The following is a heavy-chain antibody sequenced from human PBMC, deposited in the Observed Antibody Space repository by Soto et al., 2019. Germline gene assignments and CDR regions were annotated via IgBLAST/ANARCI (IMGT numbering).Heavy chain of an antibody. CDR3: ARSPPGRAAAITHGHCAY. Sequence: QVQLPESGPGLVKPSQTLSLTCPVSGGSFRRGGYYWSWLRQHPGTGLEWVGYLYYSGSTYYNPSLTSRVTIAGDTSKNQCSLKLSSVTAADTAVYYCARSPPGRAAAITHGHCAYWGQGTLVTVAA. CDR1: GGSFRRGGYY. D-gene: IGHD6-13*01. CDR2: LYYSGST. V-gene: IGHV4-31*03. J-gene: IGHJ4*02.